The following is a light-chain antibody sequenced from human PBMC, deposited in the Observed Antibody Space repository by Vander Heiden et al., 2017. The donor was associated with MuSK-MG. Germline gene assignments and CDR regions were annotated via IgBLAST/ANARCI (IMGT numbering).Light chain of an antibody. J-gene: IGKJ4*01. CDR1: QDISNY. Sequence: DLQMTQSPSSLSPSVGDRVTITCQASQDISNYLNWYQQKPGKAPKLLIYDASNLETPVPSRFSGTPSRTDFTFTISSLQPEDIATYYSQQYDNLRLIFGGGTKVELK. V-gene: IGKV1-33*01. CDR2: DAS. CDR3: QQYDNLRLI.